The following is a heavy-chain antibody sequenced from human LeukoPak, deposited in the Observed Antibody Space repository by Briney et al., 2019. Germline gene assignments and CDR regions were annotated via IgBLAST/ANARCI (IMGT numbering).Heavy chain of an antibody. J-gene: IGHJ5*02. CDR1: GYTFTSYG. Sequence: GASVKVSCKASGYTFTSYGISWVRQAPGQGLEWMGWMNSNSGNTGYAQKFQGRLTITRITSISTAYMELSSLRSEDTAVYYCARMDYYGSGRSNWFDPWGQGTLVTVSS. CDR2: MNSNSGNT. CDR3: ARMDYYGSGRSNWFDP. D-gene: IGHD3-10*01. V-gene: IGHV1-8*03.